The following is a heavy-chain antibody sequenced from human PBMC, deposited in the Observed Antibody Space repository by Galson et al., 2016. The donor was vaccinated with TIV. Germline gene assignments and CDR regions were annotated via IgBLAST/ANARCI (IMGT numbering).Heavy chain of an antibody. V-gene: IGHV4-61*02. CDR1: DDSISSGSFY. CDR3: ARRVTERQYGGALSWFDP. J-gene: IGHJ5*02. Sequence: TLSLTCSVSDDSISSGSFYWTWIRQPAGKGLEWIGRIYTSGATIYNPSLKSRVTMSVDTSKNQFSLKLTSVTAADTAVYYCARRVTERQYGGALSWFDPWGQGTRVIVSS. D-gene: IGHD1-1*01. CDR2: IYTSGAT.